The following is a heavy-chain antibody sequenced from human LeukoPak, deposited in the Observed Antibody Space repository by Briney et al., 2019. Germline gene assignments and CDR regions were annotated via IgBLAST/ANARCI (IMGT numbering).Heavy chain of an antibody. CDR3: VRDPAAYYYDSTFDY. D-gene: IGHD3-22*01. CDR1: GFTFSNHA. CDR2: ISSNGVTT. Sequence: GGSLRLSCSASGFTFSNHAMHWVRQAPGKGLEFVAAISSNGVTTYHADSVEGRFAISRDNSKNTLFLQMTFLRIEDTAVYYCVRDPAAYYYDSTFDYWGQGTLVTVSA. V-gene: IGHV3-64D*09. J-gene: IGHJ4*02.